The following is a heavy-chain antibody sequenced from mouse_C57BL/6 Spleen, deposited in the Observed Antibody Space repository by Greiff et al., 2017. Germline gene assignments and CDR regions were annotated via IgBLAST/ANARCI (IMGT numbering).Heavy chain of an antibody. CDR1: GYAFTGYW. CDR2: IYPGDGDT. CDR3: ARSYCDYGGGFAY. J-gene: IGHJ3*01. V-gene: IGHV1-80*01. D-gene: IGHD2-4*01. Sequence: VQLQQSGAELVKPGASVKISCKASGYAFTGYWMNWVKQRPGKGLEWIGQIYPGDGDTNYNGKFKGKATLTADKSSSTAYMQLSSLTSEDSAVYVCARSYCDYGGGFAYWGQGTLVTVSA.